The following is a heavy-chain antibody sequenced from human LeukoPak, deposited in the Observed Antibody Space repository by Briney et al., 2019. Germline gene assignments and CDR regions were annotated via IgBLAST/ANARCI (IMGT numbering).Heavy chain of an antibody. CDR1: GGSFSGYY. V-gene: IGHV4-34*01. CDR3: AREGYCYDSSGYYPLDAFDI. J-gene: IGHJ3*02. D-gene: IGHD3-22*01. Sequence: NPSETLSLTCAVYGGSFSGYYWSWIRQPPGKGLEWIGEINHSGSTNYNPSLKSRVTISVDTSKNQFSLKLSSVTAADTAVYYCAREGYCYDSSGYYPLDAFDIWGQGTMVTVSS. CDR2: INHSGST.